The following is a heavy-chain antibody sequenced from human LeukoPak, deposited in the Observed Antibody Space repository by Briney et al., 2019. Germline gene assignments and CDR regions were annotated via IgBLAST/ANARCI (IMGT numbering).Heavy chain of an antibody. CDR1: DDSFSSHY. Sequence: PSETLSLTCAVSDDSFSSHYWTWIRHPPGEGLEWIGYISYIGSTNYNPSLKSRVTISIDTSSNQFSLRLSSVTAADTAVYYCARDLVTVTKGFDIWGQGTMVSVSS. CDR3: ARDLVTVTKGFDI. D-gene: IGHD4-17*01. CDR2: ISYIGST. J-gene: IGHJ3*02. V-gene: IGHV4-59*11.